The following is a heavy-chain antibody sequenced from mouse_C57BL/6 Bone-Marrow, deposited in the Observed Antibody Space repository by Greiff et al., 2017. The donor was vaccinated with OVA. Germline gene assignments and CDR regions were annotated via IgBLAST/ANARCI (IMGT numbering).Heavy chain of an antibody. CDR2: IYPRSGNT. Sequence: QVQLQQSGAELARPGASVKLSCKASGYTFTSYGISWVKQSTGQGLEWIGEIYPRSGNTYYNEKFKGKATLTADKSSSTAYMELRSLTSEDSAVYFCARFQGGGYYDYWGQGTTLTVSS. CDR3: ARFQGGGYYDY. V-gene: IGHV1-81*01. D-gene: IGHD2-3*01. J-gene: IGHJ2*01. CDR1: GYTFTSYG.